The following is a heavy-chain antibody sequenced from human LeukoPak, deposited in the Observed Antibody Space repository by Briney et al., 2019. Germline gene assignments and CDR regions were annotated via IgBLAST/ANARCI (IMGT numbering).Heavy chain of an antibody. J-gene: IGHJ3*02. V-gene: IGHV3-33*01. CDR1: GFTFSSYG. CDR3: ARKGAVAGPHDAFDI. D-gene: IGHD6-19*01. CDR2: IWYDGSNK. Sequence: GGSLRLSCAASGFTFSSYGMHWVRQAPGKGLEWVAVIWYDGSNKYYADSVKGRFTISRDNSKNTLYLQMNSLRAEDTAVYYCARKGAVAGPHDAFDIWGQGTMVTVSS.